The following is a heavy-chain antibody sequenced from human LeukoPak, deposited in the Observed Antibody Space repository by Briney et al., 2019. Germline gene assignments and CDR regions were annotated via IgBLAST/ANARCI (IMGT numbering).Heavy chain of an antibody. CDR3: AKRPSDYGDYVSYFDY. V-gene: IGHV3-30*18. CDR1: GFSFISYG. Sequence: PGGSLRLSCAASGFSFISYGMHWVRQAPGKGLEWVGVISDDGRSKDYADSVKGRFTISRDSSKDTLYLQMNSLRDEDTAVYYCAKRPSDYGDYVSYFDYWGQGTLVTVSS. J-gene: IGHJ4*02. D-gene: IGHD4-17*01. CDR2: ISDDGRSK.